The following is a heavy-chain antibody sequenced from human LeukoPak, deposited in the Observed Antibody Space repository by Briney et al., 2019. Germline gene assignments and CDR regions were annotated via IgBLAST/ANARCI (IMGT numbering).Heavy chain of an antibody. CDR1: GGTFSSYA. CDR2: ISAYNGNT. J-gene: IGHJ4*02. Sequence: ASVKVSCKASGGTFSSYAISWVRQAPGQGLEWMVWISAYNGNTNYAQKFQGRVTMTTDTSTNTAYMELRSLRSDDTAVYFCASTSMEVGATQFDYWGQGTLVTVSS. D-gene: IGHD1-26*01. V-gene: IGHV1-18*01. CDR3: ASTSMEVGATQFDY.